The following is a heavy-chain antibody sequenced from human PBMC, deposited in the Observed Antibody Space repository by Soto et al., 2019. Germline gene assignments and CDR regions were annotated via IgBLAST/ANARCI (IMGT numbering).Heavy chain of an antibody. CDR1: GFTFSSYN. V-gene: IGHV3-64*02. D-gene: IGHD2-15*01. CDR2: ISRSGDRT. Sequence: EVQLVESGEGLVQPGGSLRLSCAASGFTFSSYNIHWIRQAPVKGLEFVSAISRSGDRTYYADSVKGRFTITRDNSKNTVWLQMGSLRAEDMAVYYCARARCSSGQCYYFAYWRRGALVSVSS. J-gene: IGHJ4*02. CDR3: ARARCSSGQCYYFAY.